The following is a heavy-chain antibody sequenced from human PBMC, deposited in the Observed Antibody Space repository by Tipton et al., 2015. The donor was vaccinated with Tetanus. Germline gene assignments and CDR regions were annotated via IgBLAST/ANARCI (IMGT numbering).Heavy chain of an antibody. V-gene: IGHV1-2*02. J-gene: IGHJ6*02. CDR2: IDPNSGGT. Sequence: QLVQSGAEVKKPGASVKVSCKASGYTFTGYYMYWVRQAPGQGLEWMGWIDPNSGGTIYAQKFQGRVTMTRDTSISTAYMGLTRLGSGHSAVFSCARDRGDCIYSVMGGRGPGTTVS. CDR3: ARDRGDCIYSVMGG. D-gene: IGHD2-21*01. CDR1: GYTFTGYY.